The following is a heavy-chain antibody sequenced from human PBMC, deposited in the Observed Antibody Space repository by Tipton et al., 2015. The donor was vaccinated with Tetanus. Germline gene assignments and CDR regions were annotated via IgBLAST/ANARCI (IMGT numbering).Heavy chain of an antibody. Sequence: TLPLTCTVSGGSISSYYWSWIRQPPGKGLEWIGYIYYSGSTNYNPSLKSRVTISVDTSKNQFSLKLSSVTAADTAVYYCARAGGGSWGNFDYWGQGTLVTVSS. D-gene: IGHD6-13*01. CDR2: IYYSGST. CDR3: ARAGGGSWGNFDY. V-gene: IGHV4-59*01. CDR1: GGSISSYY. J-gene: IGHJ4*02.